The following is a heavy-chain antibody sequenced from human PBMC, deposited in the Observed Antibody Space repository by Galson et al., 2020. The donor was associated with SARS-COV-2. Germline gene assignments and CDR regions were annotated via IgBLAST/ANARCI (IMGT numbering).Heavy chain of an antibody. CDR3: ARVAAAVKGAFDI. V-gene: IGHV4-31*01. D-gene: IGHD6-13*01. J-gene: IGHJ3*02. CDR2: IYYRGTT. CDR1: GDSVTSGGYY. Sequence: ASETLSLTCSVSGDSVTSGGYYWSWVRQHPGKGLEWIGYIYYRGTTYYNTSLQSLLTISVDTSKNQFSLKMTSLTAADTAVYYCARVAAAVKGAFDIWGQGTMVTVSS.